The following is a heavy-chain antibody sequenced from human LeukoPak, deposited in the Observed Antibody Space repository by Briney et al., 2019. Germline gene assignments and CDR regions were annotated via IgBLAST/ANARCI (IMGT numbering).Heavy chain of an antibody. CDR1: GGSISSGSYY. D-gene: IGHD6-13*01. J-gene: IGHJ4*02. CDR3: ARGLPAAGYYFDY. Sequence: SETLSLTCTVSGGSISSGSYYWGWIRQPPGKGLEWIGSIYHSGSTYYNPSLKSRVTISVDTSKNQFSLKLSSVTAADTAVYYCARGLPAAGYYFDYWGQGTLVTVSS. V-gene: IGHV4-39*07. CDR2: IYHSGST.